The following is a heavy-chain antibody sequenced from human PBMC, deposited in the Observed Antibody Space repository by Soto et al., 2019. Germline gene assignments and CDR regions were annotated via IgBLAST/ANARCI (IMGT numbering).Heavy chain of an antibody. CDR1: GYTFTSYG. D-gene: IGHD4-17*01. V-gene: IGHV1-18*01. Sequence: ASVKVSCKASGYTFTSYGISWVRQAPGQGLEWMGWISAYNGNTNYAQKLQGRVTMTTDTSTSTAYMELRSLRSDDTAVYYCARDMRDYGDYIDAFDIWGQGTMVTVSS. J-gene: IGHJ3*02. CDR2: ISAYNGNT. CDR3: ARDMRDYGDYIDAFDI.